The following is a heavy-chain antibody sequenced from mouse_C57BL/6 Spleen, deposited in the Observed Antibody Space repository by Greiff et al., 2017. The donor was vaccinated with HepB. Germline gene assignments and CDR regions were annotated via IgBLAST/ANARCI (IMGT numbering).Heavy chain of an antibody. CDR2: ISDGGSYT. CDR3: ARDEYSYYAMDY. J-gene: IGHJ4*01. Sequence: EVKVVESGGGLVKPGGSLKLSCAASGFTFSSYAMSWVRQTPEKRLEWVATISDGGSYTYYPDNVKGRFTISRDNAKNNLYLQMSHLKSEDTAMYYCARDEYSYYAMDYWGQGTSVTVSS. V-gene: IGHV5-4*01. D-gene: IGHD5-1*01. CDR1: GFTFSSYA.